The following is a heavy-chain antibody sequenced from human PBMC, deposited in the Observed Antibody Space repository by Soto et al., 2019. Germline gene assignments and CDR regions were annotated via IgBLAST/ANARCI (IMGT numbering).Heavy chain of an antibody. V-gene: IGHV3-30-3*01. D-gene: IGHD2-15*01. CDR3: ARDRTPGPEFYYAMDV. Sequence: QVQLVESGGGVVQPGRSLRLSCAASGFIFSTYAVHWVRQAPGKGLEWVAVISYDGSNKYYADSVKGRFTISRDKSKNTLYLQMNSLRAEDTALYYCARDRTPGPEFYYAMDVWGQGTTVTVSS. CDR1: GFIFSTYA. CDR2: ISYDGSNK. J-gene: IGHJ6*02.